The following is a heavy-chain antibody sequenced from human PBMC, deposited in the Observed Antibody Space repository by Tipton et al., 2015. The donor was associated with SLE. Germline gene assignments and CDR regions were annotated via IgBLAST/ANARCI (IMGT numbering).Heavy chain of an antibody. V-gene: IGHV1-18*01. CDR2: ISTKNGNT. CDR1: GYTFTNYG. D-gene: IGHD2-2*02. CDR3: ARVVYCSSTSCYKAYYYYMDA. Sequence: QSGAEVKKPGASVKVSCKASGYTFTNYGISWVRQAPGQGLEWMGWISTKNGNTNYAQNFQGRVTMTADTSTSTAYMELRSLRPDDTAVFYCARVVYCSSTSCYKAYYYYMDAWGKGTTVTVSS. J-gene: IGHJ6*03.